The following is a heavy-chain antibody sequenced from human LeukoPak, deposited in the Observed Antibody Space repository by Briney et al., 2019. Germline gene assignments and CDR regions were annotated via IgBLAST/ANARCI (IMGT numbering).Heavy chain of an antibody. CDR1: GFTLSSYG. CDR2: IRYDGSNK. D-gene: IGHD3-10*01. Sequence: GGSLRLSCAASGFTLSSYGMHGVRQAPGKGLEWVAFIRYDGSNKFYADSVKGRFTISRDNSKNTLYLQTNSLRAEDTAVYYCAKDLYGSGSYQIRLFDYWGQGTLVTVSS. J-gene: IGHJ4*02. CDR3: AKDLYGSGSYQIRLFDY. V-gene: IGHV3-30*02.